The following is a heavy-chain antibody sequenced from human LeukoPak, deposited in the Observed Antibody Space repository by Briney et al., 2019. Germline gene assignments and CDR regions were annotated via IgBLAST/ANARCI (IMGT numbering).Heavy chain of an antibody. Sequence: PGGSLRLSCAASGFTFDDYAMHWVRQAPGKGLEWVSGISWNSGSIGYADSVKGRFTISRDNAKNSLYLQMDSLRAEDTAVYYCATNYYDSNRWTVFDCWGQGTLVTVSS. J-gene: IGHJ4*02. CDR2: ISWNSGSI. CDR1: GFTFDDYA. D-gene: IGHD3-22*01. CDR3: ATNYYDSNRWTVFDC. V-gene: IGHV3-9*01.